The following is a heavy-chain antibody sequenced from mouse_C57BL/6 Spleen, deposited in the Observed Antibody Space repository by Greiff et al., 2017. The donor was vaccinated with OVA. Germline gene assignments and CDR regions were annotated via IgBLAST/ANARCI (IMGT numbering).Heavy chain of an antibody. J-gene: IGHJ2*01. CDR2: INPSNGGT. V-gene: IGHV1-53*01. CDR3: ARETHGSSGPVGRYFDY. D-gene: IGHD3-2*02. CDR1: GYTFTSYW. Sequence: VKLQQPGTELVKPGASVKLSCKASGYTFTSYWMHWVKQRPGKGLEWIGNINPSNGGTNYNEKFKGKATLTVDKSSSTAYMQLSSLTSEDSAVYYCARETHGSSGPVGRYFDYWGQGTTLTVSS.